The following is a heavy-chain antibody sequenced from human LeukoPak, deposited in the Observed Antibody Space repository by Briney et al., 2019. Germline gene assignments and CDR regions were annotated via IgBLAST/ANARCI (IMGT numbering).Heavy chain of an antibody. V-gene: IGHV3-7*01. J-gene: IGHJ3*02. Sequence: PGGSLRLSCAASGFTFSIYWVSWVRQAPGKGLECVANIKQDGSEKYYVHSVKGRLTISRDNAKNSLYLQMNSLRAEDQSVYYCARANVDTKLAFDIWGQGTMVTVSS. CDR1: GFTFSIYW. CDR2: IKQDGSEK. CDR3: ARANVDTKLAFDI. D-gene: IGHD5-18*01.